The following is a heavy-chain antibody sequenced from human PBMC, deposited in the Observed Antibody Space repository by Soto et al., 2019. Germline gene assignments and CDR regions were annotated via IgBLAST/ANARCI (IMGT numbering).Heavy chain of an antibody. CDR2: ISSSSSYI. V-gene: IGHV3-21*01. D-gene: IGHD3-16*02. Sequence: EVQLVESGGGLVKPGGSLRLSCAASGFTFSSYSMNWVRQAPGKGLEWVSSISSSSSYIYYADSVKGRFTISRDNAKNSLYLQMNSRRGEDTAVYYCARDALLRPYDYVWGSYRSEAFDIWGQGTMVTVSS. CDR3: ARDALLRPYDYVWGSYRSEAFDI. CDR1: GFTFSSYS. J-gene: IGHJ3*02.